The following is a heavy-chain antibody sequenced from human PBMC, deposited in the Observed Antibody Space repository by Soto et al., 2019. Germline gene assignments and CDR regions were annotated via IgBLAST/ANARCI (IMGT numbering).Heavy chain of an antibody. J-gene: IGHJ3*02. CDR3: ARDHRAVDAFDI. Sequence: GGSLRLSCAASGFTFSSYSMNWVRQAPGKGLEWVSSISSSSSYIYYADSVKGRFTISRDNAKNSLYLQMNSLRAEDTAVYYCARDHRAVDAFDIWGQGTMVTVSS. CDR1: GFTFSSYS. CDR2: ISSSSSYI. D-gene: IGHD6-19*01. V-gene: IGHV3-21*01.